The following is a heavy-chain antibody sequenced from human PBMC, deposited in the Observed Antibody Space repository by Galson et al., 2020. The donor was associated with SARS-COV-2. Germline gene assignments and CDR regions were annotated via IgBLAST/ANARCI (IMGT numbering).Heavy chain of an antibody. Sequence: SGPTLVKPTQTLTLTCSFSGFSLNTPGVGVGWIRQPPGKALEWLALIYWNDDKRYRPSLKRRVTITKDTSKTQVVLTMTNMDPVDTATYYCTHGIGTSDYWGQGALVTVSA. V-gene: IGHV2-5*01. CDR3: THGIGTSDY. CDR1: GFSLNTPGVG. CDR2: IYWNDDK. J-gene: IGHJ4*02. D-gene: IGHD1-26*01.